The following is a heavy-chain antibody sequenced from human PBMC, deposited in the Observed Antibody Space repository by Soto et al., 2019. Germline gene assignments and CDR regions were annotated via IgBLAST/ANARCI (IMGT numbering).Heavy chain of an antibody. D-gene: IGHD6-19*01. CDR1: GFTFSSYA. CDR3: AKGYSSGWYRRRKDYYYGMDV. Sequence: PGGSLRLSCAASGFTFSSYAMSWVRQAPGKGLEWVSAISGSGGSTYYADSVKGRFTISRDNSKNTLYLQMNSLRAEDTAVYYCAKGYSSGWYRRRKDYYYGMDVWGQGTTVTVSS. V-gene: IGHV3-23*01. CDR2: ISGSGGST. J-gene: IGHJ6*02.